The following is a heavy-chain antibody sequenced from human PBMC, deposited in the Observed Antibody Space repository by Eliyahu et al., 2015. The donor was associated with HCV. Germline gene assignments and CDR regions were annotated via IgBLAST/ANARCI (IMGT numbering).Heavy chain of an antibody. V-gene: IGHV1-69*01. Sequence: VQLVQSGAEAKKPGSSVKVSCTASGGTFSTYAISWVRQAPGQGLEWMGGIIPVSGTPHYAQKFQGRVTVTADESTSTAYMDLSSLRSEDTAIYFCARGTKGSGGAFDIWGQGTMVTVSS. CDR1: GGTFSTYA. D-gene: IGHD4-23*01. CDR3: ARGTKGSGGAFDI. CDR2: IIPVSGTP. J-gene: IGHJ3*02.